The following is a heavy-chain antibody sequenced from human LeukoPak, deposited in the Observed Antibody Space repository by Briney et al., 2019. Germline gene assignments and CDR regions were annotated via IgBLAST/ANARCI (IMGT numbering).Heavy chain of an antibody. J-gene: IGHJ5*02. CDR3: AKGVGSSRPSNWFDP. V-gene: IGHV3-7*01. CDR1: GFTFSSYW. CDR2: IKQDGSKT. D-gene: IGHD6-13*01. Sequence: QTGGSLRLSCAASGFTFSSYWMSWVRQAPGKGLEWVANIKQDGSKTYYADSVKGRFTISRDNSKNTVSVEMNSLRVEDTAVYYCAKGVGSSRPSNWFDPWGQGTLVTVSS.